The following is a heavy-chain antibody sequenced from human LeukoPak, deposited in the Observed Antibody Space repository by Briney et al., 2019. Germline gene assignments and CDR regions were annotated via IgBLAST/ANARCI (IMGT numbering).Heavy chain of an antibody. V-gene: IGHV3-23*01. CDR3: ADLGTTYYYDRSTY. J-gene: IGHJ4*02. CDR2: ISSSGGSP. Sequence: PGGSLRLSCAASGLSFSSYAMSWVRQAPGKGLEWVSGISSSGGSPYYADSVQGRFTISRDNSKNTLFLQVTGLRAEGTAVYYCADLGTTYYYDRSTYWGQGTLVAVSS. CDR1: GLSFSSYA. D-gene: IGHD3-22*01.